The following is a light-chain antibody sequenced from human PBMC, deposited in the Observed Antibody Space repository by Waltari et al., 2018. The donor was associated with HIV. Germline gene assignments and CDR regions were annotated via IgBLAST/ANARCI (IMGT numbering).Light chain of an antibody. CDR1: QSLLHRNGDNN. CDR2: LGS. V-gene: IGKV2-28*01. Sequence: DIVMTQSPLSLPVTPGEPASISCRSSQSLLHRNGDNNLDWYLQKPGQSPRLLIYLGSHRASGVPDRFSGSGSGTEFTLKISRVEAEDVGIYYCMQTLENISFGGGTKVEIK. J-gene: IGKJ4*01. CDR3: MQTLENIS.